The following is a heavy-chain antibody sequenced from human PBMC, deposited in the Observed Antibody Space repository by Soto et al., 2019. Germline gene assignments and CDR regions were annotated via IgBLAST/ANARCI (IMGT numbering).Heavy chain of an antibody. CDR3: ARDGLLGYCISTSCRTQHRSFDY. J-gene: IGHJ4*02. CDR2: IYYSGST. CDR1: GVSISSGDYY. D-gene: IGHD2-2*01. V-gene: IGHV4-30-4*01. Sequence: PSETLSLTCTVSGVSISSGDYYWSWIRQPPGKGLEWIGYIYYSGSTYYNPSLKSRVTISVDTSKNRFSLKLSSVTAADTAVYYCARDGLLGYCISTSCRTQHRSFDYWGQGTLVTVSS.